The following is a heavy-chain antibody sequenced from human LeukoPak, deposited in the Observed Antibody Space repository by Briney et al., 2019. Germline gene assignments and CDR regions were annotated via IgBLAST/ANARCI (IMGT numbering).Heavy chain of an antibody. J-gene: IGHJ4*02. Sequence: GGSLRLSCAASGFTFSSYAMSWVRQAPGKGLEWVSAIRGSGGSTYYADSVKGRFTISRDNSKNTLYLQMNSLRAEDTAEYYCAKDSSGYYPSFDYWGQGTLVTVSS. CDR2: IRGSGGST. D-gene: IGHD3-22*01. CDR3: AKDSSGYYPSFDY. V-gene: IGHV3-23*01. CDR1: GFTFSSYA.